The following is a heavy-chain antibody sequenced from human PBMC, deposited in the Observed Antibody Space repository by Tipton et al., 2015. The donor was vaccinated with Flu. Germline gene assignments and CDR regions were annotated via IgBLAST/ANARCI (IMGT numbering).Heavy chain of an antibody. CDR3: ARDSAVFPGALHY. V-gene: IGHV4-59*06. J-gene: IGHJ4*02. Sequence: LRLSCTVSGGSLSSYYWSWIRQPAGKGLEWIGYIYYTGSTSYSPSLKSRVAISRDKSMKQFSLRLTSVTAADTAMYFCARDSAVFPGALHYWGLGKLVTVSS. D-gene: IGHD1-26*01. CDR1: GGSLSSYY. CDR2: IYYTGST.